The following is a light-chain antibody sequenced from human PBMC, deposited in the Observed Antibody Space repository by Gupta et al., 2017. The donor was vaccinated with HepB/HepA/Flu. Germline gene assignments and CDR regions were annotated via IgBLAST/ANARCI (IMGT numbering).Light chain of an antibody. V-gene: IGKV2-24*01. Sequence: IMMTQTSLSSPVTLGQPAPIHCRSSQSLVHSDVNTYLSWLQQRPGQPPRLLIYKISSRFSGVPDRFSGSGAGTDFTLKISRVEAEDVGIYYCMQATQLPSFGQGTKLEIK. CDR2: KIS. CDR3: MQATQLPS. CDR1: QSLVHSDVNTY. J-gene: IGKJ2*03.